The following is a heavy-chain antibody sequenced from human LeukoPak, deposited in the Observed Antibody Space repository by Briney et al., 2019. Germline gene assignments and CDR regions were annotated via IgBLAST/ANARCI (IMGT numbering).Heavy chain of an antibody. D-gene: IGHD3-10*01. Sequence: SETLSLTCAVYGGSFSGYYWSWIRQPPGKGLEWIGSIYYSGSTYYNPSLKSRVTISVDTSKNQFSLKLSSVTAADTAVYYCARWFGEFRGNWFDPWGQGTLVTVSS. V-gene: IGHV4-34*01. J-gene: IGHJ5*02. CDR3: ARWFGEFRGNWFDP. CDR1: GGSFSGYY. CDR2: IYYSGST.